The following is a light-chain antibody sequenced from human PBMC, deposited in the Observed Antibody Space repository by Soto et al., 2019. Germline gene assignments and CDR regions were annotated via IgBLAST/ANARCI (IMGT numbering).Light chain of an antibody. CDR1: SSDVGGYNY. Sequence: SALTQPRSVSGSPGQSVTISCTGTSSDVGGYNYVSWHQQHPGKAPKLMIYDVSKRPSGVPDRFSGSKSGNTASLTISGLQAEDEADYYCCSYAGSYVFGTGTKLTVL. V-gene: IGLV2-11*01. CDR2: DVS. J-gene: IGLJ1*01. CDR3: CSYAGSYV.